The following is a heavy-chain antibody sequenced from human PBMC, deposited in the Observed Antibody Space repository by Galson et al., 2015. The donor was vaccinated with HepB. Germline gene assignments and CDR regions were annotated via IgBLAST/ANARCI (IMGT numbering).Heavy chain of an antibody. V-gene: IGHV1-3*01. CDR3: ARDRITIFGVVIIDEWSGGMDV. Sequence: SVKVSCKASGYSFTSYAMHWVRQAPGQRLEWMGWINAGNGNTKYPQKFQGRVTITKDTSASTAYMELSSLRSEDTAVYYCARDRITIFGVVIIDEWSGGMDVWGQGTTVTVS. D-gene: IGHD3-3*01. CDR2: INAGNGNT. CDR1: GYSFTSYA. J-gene: IGHJ6*02.